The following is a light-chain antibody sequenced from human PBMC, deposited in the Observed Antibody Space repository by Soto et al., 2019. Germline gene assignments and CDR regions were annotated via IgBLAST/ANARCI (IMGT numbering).Light chain of an antibody. J-gene: IGLJ1*01. V-gene: IGLV2-14*01. CDR2: EVG. CDR3: SSYTSNNFYV. Sequence: QSALTQPASVSGSPGQSITISCTGTGSDISAYNYVSWYQQHPGKAPKLMIYEVGDRPSGLSNRFSGSKSGNTASLTTSRLQAEDEADYYCSSYTSNNFYVFGTGTKGTVL. CDR1: GSDISAYNY.